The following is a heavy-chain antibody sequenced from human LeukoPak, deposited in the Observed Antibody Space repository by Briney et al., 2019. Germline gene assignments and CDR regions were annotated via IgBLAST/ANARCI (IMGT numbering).Heavy chain of an antibody. J-gene: IGHJ4*01. Sequence: SETLSLTCTVSGGAISSSRHCWTWIRQPPGKGLEWIGIIYYNGSTYHNPSLKSRVTVSLDTSKNQFSLRLSSVTAADIAIYYCATGKVFPTYDFWTGPIDYWGHGTLATVSS. CDR2: IYYNGST. CDR3: ATGKVFPTYDFWTGPIDY. V-gene: IGHV4-39*07. CDR1: GGAISSSRHC. D-gene: IGHD3-3*01.